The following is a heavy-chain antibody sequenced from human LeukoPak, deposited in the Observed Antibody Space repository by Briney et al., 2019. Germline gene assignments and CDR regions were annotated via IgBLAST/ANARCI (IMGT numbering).Heavy chain of an antibody. D-gene: IGHD4-17*01. Sequence: SQTLSLTCTVSGGSISSGSYYWSWIRQPAGKGLEWIGRIYTSGSTNYNPSLKSRVTISVDTSKNQFSLKLSSVTAADTAVYYCARDLGYGEFDYWGQGTLVTVSS. V-gene: IGHV4-61*02. CDR3: ARDLGYGEFDY. CDR1: GGSISSGSYY. CDR2: IYTSGST. J-gene: IGHJ4*02.